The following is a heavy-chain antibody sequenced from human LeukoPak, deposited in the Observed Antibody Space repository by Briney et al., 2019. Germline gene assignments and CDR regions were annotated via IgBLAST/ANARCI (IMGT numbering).Heavy chain of an antibody. CDR1: GGSISSGDYY. J-gene: IGHJ3*02. D-gene: IGHD3-10*01. CDR3: ARVWFRDAFDI. V-gene: IGHV4-30-4*08. CDR2: IYYSGST. Sequence: PSETLSLTCTVSGGSISSGDYYWSWIRQPPGKGLEWIGYIYYSGSTYSNPSLKSPVTISVDTSKNQFSLKLSSVTAADTAVYYCARVWFRDAFDIWGQGTMVTVSS.